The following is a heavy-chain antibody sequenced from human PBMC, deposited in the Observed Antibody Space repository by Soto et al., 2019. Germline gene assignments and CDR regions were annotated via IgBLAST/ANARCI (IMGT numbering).Heavy chain of an antibody. CDR2: IYSGGST. D-gene: IGHD2-21*01. Sequence: EVQQVESGGGLIQPGGSLRLSCAASGFTVSSNYMSWVRQAPGKGLEWVSVIYSGGSTYYAASVKGRFTISRDNSETTLYLQMNSLSAEDTAVYYCARDGGGVDDFSGQGTLVTVSS. CDR1: GFTVSSNY. V-gene: IGHV3-53*01. CDR3: ARDGGGVDDF. J-gene: IGHJ4*02.